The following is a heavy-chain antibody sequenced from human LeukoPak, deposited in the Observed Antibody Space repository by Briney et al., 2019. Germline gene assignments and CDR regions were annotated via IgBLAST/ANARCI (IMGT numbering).Heavy chain of an antibody. D-gene: IGHD6-13*01. CDR1: GGSISSYY. J-gene: IGHJ6*03. V-gene: IGHV4-4*07. CDR2: IYTSGST. Sequence: PSETLSLTCTVSGGSISSYYWSWIRQPAGKGLEWIGRIYTSGSTNYNPSLKSRVTMSVDTSKNQFSLKLSSVTAADTAVYYCVGAAATYYYYYMDVWGKGTTVTVSS. CDR3: VGAAATYYYYYMDV.